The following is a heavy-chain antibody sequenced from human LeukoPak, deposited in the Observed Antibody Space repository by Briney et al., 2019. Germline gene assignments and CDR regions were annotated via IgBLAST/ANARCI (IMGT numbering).Heavy chain of an antibody. V-gene: IGHV3-20*04. CDR1: GFTFDDYG. CDR3: ARAPGGVVPAAQDAFDI. D-gene: IGHD2-2*01. J-gene: IGHJ3*02. CDR2: INWNGGST. Sequence: GGSLRLSCAASGFTFDDYGMSWVRQAPGKGPEWVSGINWNGGSTRYTDSVKGRFTISRDNAKNSLYVQMNSLRAEDTALYYCARAPGGVVPAAQDAFDIWGQGTMVTVSS.